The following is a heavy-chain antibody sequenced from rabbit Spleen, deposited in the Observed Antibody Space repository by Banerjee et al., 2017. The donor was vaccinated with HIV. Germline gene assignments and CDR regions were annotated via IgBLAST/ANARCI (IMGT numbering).Heavy chain of an antibody. CDR3: VREVAARFGL. V-gene: IGHV1S47*01. CDR1: GFDFSSYG. J-gene: IGHJ4*01. Sequence: QEQLVESGGGLVQPGGSLKLSCKASGFDFSSYGVSWVRQAPGKGLEWIGYIDPVFGITYYANWVNGRFSISSHNAQNTLFLQLNSLTAADTATYFCVREVAARFGLWGPGTL. CDR2: IDPVFGIT. D-gene: IGHD4-1*01.